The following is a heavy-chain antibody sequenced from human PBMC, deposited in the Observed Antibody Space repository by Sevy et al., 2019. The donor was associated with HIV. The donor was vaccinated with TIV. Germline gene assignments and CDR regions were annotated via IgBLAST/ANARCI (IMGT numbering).Heavy chain of an antibody. CDR3: AKDGRRGYGMDV. Sequence: GGSLRLSCAASGFTFSHYDMHWVRQAPGKGLEWVAVISYDGRNEYYAGSVKGRFTISRENSKNTLYVQMDSLRAEDTAVYYCAKDGRRGYGMDVWGQGTTVTVSS. J-gene: IGHJ6*02. CDR2: ISYDGRNE. V-gene: IGHV3-30*18. CDR1: GFTFSHYD. D-gene: IGHD2-15*01.